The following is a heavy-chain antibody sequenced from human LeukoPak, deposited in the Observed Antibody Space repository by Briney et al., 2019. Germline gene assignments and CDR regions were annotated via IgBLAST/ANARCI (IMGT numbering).Heavy chain of an antibody. J-gene: IGHJ6*02. V-gene: IGHV1-3*01. Sequence: ASVKVSCKASGYTFTSYAMHWVRQAPGQRLEWMGWINAGNGNTKYSQKFQGRVTITRDTSASTAYMELSSLRSEDTAVYYCAGVAVGATYYYYGMDVWGQGTTVTVSS. CDR2: INAGNGNT. CDR3: AGVAVGATYYYYGMDV. D-gene: IGHD1-26*01. CDR1: GYTFTSYA.